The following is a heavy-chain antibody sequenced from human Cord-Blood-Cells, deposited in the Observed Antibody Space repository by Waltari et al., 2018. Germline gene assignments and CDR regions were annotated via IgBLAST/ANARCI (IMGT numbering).Heavy chain of an antibody. CDR2: IIPIFGTA. CDR1: GGTFSSYA. D-gene: IGHD3-22*01. V-gene: IGHV1-69*01. CDR3: ARRSNYYDSSGYYFDY. Sequence: QVQLVQSGAAVKKPGSSVKVSCQASGGTFSSYAISWVGQAPGQGLEWMGGIIPIFGTANYAQKFQGRVTITADESTSTAYMELSSLRSEDTAVYYCARRSNYYDSSGYYFDYWGQGTLVTVSS. J-gene: IGHJ4*02.